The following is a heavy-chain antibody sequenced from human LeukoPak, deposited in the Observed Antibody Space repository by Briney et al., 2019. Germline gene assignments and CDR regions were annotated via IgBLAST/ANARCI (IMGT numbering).Heavy chain of an antibody. Sequence: PGGSLRLSCAASGFTFSSSWMSWVRRAPGKGLEWVANIRQDGNEKYFADSVKGRLTISRDNAKNSLFLQINSLRAEDTAVYYCARDRTGAGLDYWGQGTLVTVSS. CDR1: GFTFSSSW. CDR2: IRQDGNEK. J-gene: IGHJ4*02. CDR3: ARDRTGAGLDY. D-gene: IGHD1-14*01. V-gene: IGHV3-7*03.